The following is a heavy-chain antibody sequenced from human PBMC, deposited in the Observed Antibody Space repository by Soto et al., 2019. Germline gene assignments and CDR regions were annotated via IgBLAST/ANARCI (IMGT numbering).Heavy chain of an antibody. Sequence: QVQLVQSGAEVKKPGSSVKVSCKASGGTFSSYAISWVRQAPGQGLEWMGGIIPIFGTANYAQKFQGRVTITADESTSTDYMERSSLRSEGTAVYYGAREGGMTTVTTPWFDPCGPGTLVTVSS. CDR3: AREGGMTTVTTPWFDP. J-gene: IGHJ5*02. CDR2: IIPIFGTA. CDR1: GGTFSSYA. D-gene: IGHD4-4*01. V-gene: IGHV1-69*12.